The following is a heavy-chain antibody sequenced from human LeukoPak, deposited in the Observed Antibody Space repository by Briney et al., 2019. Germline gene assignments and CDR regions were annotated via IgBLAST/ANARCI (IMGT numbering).Heavy chain of an antibody. D-gene: IGHD3-22*01. CDR3: ARTHYFDSSSYSGFDY. Sequence: GASVKVSCKASGYTFTGYYMHWVRQAPGQGLEWMGWISASNGNTNYAQKFQGRVTMTTDTSTNTVYMELRSLTSDDTAVYYCARTHYFDSSSYSGFDYWGQGTLVTVSS. J-gene: IGHJ4*02. CDR1: GYTFTGYY. V-gene: IGHV1-18*04. CDR2: ISASNGNT.